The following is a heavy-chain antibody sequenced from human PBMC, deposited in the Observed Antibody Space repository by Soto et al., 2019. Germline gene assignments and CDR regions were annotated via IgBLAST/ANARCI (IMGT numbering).Heavy chain of an antibody. CDR2: IYYSGST. CDR1: GGSISSSSYY. D-gene: IGHD4-4*01. Sequence: SETLSLTCTVSGGSISSSSYYWGWIRQPPGKGLEWIGSIYYSGSTYYNPSLKSRVTISVDTSKNQFSLKLSSVTAADTAVYYCARQSSPKFSNSPSSHAYYYYYYMDVWGKGTTVTVSS. J-gene: IGHJ6*03. CDR3: ARQSSPKFSNSPSSHAYYYYYYMDV. V-gene: IGHV4-39*01.